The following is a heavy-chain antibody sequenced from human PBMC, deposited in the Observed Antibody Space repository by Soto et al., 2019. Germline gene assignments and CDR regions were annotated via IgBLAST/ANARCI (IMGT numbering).Heavy chain of an antibody. CDR1: GFTFSSYG. CDR3: AKATATGGGAFDI. D-gene: IGHD2-8*02. CDR2: IWYDGSNK. Sequence: GGSLRLSCAASGFTFSSYGMHWVRQAPGKGLEWVAVIWYDGSNKYYADSVKGRFTISRDNSKNTLYLQMNSLRAGDTAVYYCAKATATGGGAFDICGQGTMVTVSS. V-gene: IGHV3-33*06. J-gene: IGHJ3*02.